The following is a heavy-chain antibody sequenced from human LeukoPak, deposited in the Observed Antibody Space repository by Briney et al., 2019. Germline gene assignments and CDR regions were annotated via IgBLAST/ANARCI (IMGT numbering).Heavy chain of an antibody. CDR2: ISSSSSYI. J-gene: IGHJ3*02. CDR1: GFTFSSYS. V-gene: IGHV3-21*01. Sequence: PGGSLRLSCAASGFTFSSYSMNWVRQAPGKGLKWVSSISSSSSYIYYADSVKGRFTISRDNAKNSLYLQMNSLRAEDTAVYYCARALEMATIEYAFDIWGQGTMVTVSS. CDR3: ARALEMATIEYAFDI. D-gene: IGHD5-24*01.